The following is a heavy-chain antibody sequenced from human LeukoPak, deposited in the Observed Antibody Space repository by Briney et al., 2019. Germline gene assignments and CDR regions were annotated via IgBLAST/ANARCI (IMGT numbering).Heavy chain of an antibody. D-gene: IGHD3-10*01. J-gene: IGHJ6*03. CDR3: ARAGPYYYGSGSYIYYYYMDV. Sequence: SETLSLTCAVYGGSFSGYYWSWIRQPPGKGLEWIGEINHSGSTNYNPSLKSRVTISVDTSKNQFSLKLSSVTAADTAVYYCARAGPYYYGSGSYIYYYYMDVWGKGTTVTISS. V-gene: IGHV4-34*01. CDR2: INHSGST. CDR1: GGSFSGYY.